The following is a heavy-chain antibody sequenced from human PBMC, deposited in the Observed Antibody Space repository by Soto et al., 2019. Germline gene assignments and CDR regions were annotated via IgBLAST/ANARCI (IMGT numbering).Heavy chain of an antibody. D-gene: IGHD6-6*01. CDR1: GFTFSSYG. V-gene: IGHV3-33*01. Sequence: GGSLRLSCAASGFTFSSYGMHWVRQAPGKGLEWVAVIWYDGSNKYYADSVKGRFTISRDNSKNTLYLQMNSLRAEDTAVYYCARAAQDEYSSSYYYYYGMDVWGQGTTVTVSS. CDR2: IWYDGSNK. CDR3: ARAAQDEYSSSYYYYYGMDV. J-gene: IGHJ6*02.